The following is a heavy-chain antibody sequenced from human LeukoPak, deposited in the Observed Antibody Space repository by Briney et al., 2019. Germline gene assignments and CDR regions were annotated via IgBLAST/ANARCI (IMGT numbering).Heavy chain of an antibody. V-gene: IGHV4-4*02. CDR2: IYHSGST. J-gene: IGHJ4*02. CDR1: GGSISSSNW. CDR3: ARDRGGYDILTGYYSSVLDY. Sequence: PSETLSLTCAVSGGSISSSNWWSWVRQPPGKGLEWIGEIYHSGSTNYNPSLKSRVTISVDKSKNQFSLKLSSVTAADTAVYYCARDRGGYDILTGYYSSVLDYWGQGTLVTVSS. D-gene: IGHD3-9*01.